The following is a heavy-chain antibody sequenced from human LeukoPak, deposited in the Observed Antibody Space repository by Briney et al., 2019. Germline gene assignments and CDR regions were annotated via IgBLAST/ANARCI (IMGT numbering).Heavy chain of an antibody. CDR3: ARGRTITMVRGVSWFDP. J-gene: IGHJ5*02. Sequence: ASVKVSCKASGYTFTGYYMHWVRQAPGQGLEWMGWINPNSGGTNYAQKFQGWVTMTRDTSISTAYMELSRLRSDDTAVYYCARGRTITMVRGVSWFDPWGQGTLVTASS. V-gene: IGHV1-2*04. CDR2: INPNSGGT. D-gene: IGHD3-10*01. CDR1: GYTFTGYY.